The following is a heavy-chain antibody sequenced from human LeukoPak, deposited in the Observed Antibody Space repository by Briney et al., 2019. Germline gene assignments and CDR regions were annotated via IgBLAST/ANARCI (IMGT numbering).Heavy chain of an antibody. CDR1: GFTFSSYA. CDR2: ITDSGGST. J-gene: IGHJ1*01. Sequence: GGSLRLSCAASGFTFSSYAMSWVRQAPGKGLEWVSVITDSGGSTYYADSVKGRFTISRDNSKNTLYLQMNSLRADDTAVYYCAKGHRCFKFTICLAQLWRRDTLVSVST. CDR3: AKGHRCFKFTICLAQL. D-gene: IGHD2-2*01. V-gene: IGHV3-23*01.